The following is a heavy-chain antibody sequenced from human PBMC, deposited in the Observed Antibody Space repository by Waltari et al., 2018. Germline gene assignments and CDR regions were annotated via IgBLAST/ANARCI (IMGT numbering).Heavy chain of an antibody. CDR2: INSDGSST. V-gene: IGHV3-74*01. Sequence: EVQLVESGGGLVQPGGSLRRSCAASGFTFRSYWLHWVRQAPGKGLVWVSRINSDGSSTSYADSVKGRFTISRDNAKNTLYLQMNSLRAEDTAVYYCARDRSPAPYFDYWGQGTLVTVSS. CDR1: GFTFRSYW. D-gene: IGHD6-19*01. CDR3: ARDRSPAPYFDY. J-gene: IGHJ4*02.